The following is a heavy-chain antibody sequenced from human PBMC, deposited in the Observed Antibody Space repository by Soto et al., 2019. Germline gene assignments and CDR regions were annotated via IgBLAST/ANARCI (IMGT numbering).Heavy chain of an antibody. CDR3: VRQHKDGNDYGAT. D-gene: IGHD4-17*01. Sequence: EVHLVQSGAEVKKPGESLKISCKGSGYNFPIYWIGWVRQMPGKGLEWMGIIYPGDSDTRYSPTFQGQVTISVDKSISTAYLQWSNVKVSDTAMYYCVRQHKDGNDYGATWGQGTLVTVSS. J-gene: IGHJ5*02. V-gene: IGHV5-51*01. CDR1: GYNFPIYW. CDR2: IYPGDSDT.